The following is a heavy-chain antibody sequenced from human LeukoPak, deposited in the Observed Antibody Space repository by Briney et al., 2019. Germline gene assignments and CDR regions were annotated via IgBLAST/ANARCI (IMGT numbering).Heavy chain of an antibody. Sequence: GASVKVSCKASGYTFTGYYMHWVRQAPGQGLEWMGWIIPKSGGTHYAQKFQGRVTMTRDTSISTAYMVLSRLRSDDTAVYYCARDTVPGSYLGFDYWGQGTLVTVSS. V-gene: IGHV1-2*02. J-gene: IGHJ4*02. CDR2: IIPKSGGT. D-gene: IGHD1-26*01. CDR1: GYTFTGYY. CDR3: ARDTVPGSYLGFDY.